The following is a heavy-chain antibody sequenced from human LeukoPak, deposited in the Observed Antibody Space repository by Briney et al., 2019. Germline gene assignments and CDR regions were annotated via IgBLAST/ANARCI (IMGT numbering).Heavy chain of an antibody. CDR1: GGSISSYY. V-gene: IGHV4-59*01. D-gene: IGHD2/OR15-2a*01. CDR2: IYYSVST. Sequence: PSETLSLTCTVSGGSISSYYWSWIRQPPGKGLEWIGYIYYSVSTNYNPSLKSRVTISVDTSKNQFSLKLSSVTAADTAVYYCARGLFNFDYWGQGTLVTVSS. CDR3: ARGLFNFDY. J-gene: IGHJ4*02.